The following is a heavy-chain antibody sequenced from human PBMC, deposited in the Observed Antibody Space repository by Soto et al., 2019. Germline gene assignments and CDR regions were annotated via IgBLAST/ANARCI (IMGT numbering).Heavy chain of an antibody. D-gene: IGHD1-7*01. J-gene: IGHJ4*02. CDR2: IYSGGST. V-gene: IGHV3-66*01. CDR3: ARSWRNLGFDY. Sequence: LRLSCAASALKVSYNYMSWVRQAPGKGLEWVSVIYSGGSTYYADSVKGRFVISRDNSKNTLFLQMNSLRAEDTAVYYCARSWRNLGFDYWGQGTLVTVSS. CDR1: ALKVSYNY.